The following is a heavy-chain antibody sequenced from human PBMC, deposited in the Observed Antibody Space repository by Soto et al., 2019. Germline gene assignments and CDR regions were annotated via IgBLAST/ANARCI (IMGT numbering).Heavy chain of an antibody. V-gene: IGHV3-30*18. J-gene: IGHJ6*02. CDR1: GFTFSSYG. D-gene: IGHD5-12*01. Sequence: GGSLRLSCAASGFTFSSYGMHWVRQAPGKGLEWVAVISYDGSNKYYADSVKGRFTISRDNSKNTLYLQMNSLRAEDTAVYYCAKGGGYDSVYYYYYYGMDVWGQGTTVTVSS. CDR2: ISYDGSNK. CDR3: AKGGGYDSVYYYYYYGMDV.